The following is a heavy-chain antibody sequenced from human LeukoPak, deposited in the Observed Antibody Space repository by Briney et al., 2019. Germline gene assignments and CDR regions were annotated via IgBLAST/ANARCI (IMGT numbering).Heavy chain of an antibody. CDR1: GGSSSGYY. CDR2: INHSGST. D-gene: IGHD2-15*01. J-gene: IGHJ4*02. CDR3: ARGAGDCSGGSCLPFDY. V-gene: IGHV4-34*01. Sequence: PSETLSLTCAVYGGSSSGYYWSWIRQPPGKGLEWIGEINHSGSTNYNPSLKSRVTISVDTSKNQFSLKLSSVTAADTAVYYCARGAGDCSGGSCLPFDYWGQGTLVTVSS.